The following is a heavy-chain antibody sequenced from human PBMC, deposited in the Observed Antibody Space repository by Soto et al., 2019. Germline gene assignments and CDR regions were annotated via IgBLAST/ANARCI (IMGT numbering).Heavy chain of an antibody. CDR1: GFTFSSYG. J-gene: IGHJ6*02. CDR3: AKATILHYYYGMDV. V-gene: IGHV3-30*18. CDR2: ISYDGSNK. D-gene: IGHD5-12*01. Sequence: GGSLRLSCAASGFTFSSYGMHWVRQAPGKGLEWVAVISYDGSNKYYADSVKGRFTISRDNSKNTLYPQMNSLRAEDTAVYYCAKATILHYYYGMDVWGQGTTVTVSS.